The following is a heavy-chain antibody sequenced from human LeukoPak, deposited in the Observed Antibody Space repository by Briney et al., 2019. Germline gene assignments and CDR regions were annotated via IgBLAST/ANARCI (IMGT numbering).Heavy chain of an antibody. Sequence: SETLSLTCTVSGGSFGSYYWSWVRQAPGKGLEWIGHMYYSGSTNYNPSLKSRVTISIDTSKNQFSLKLSSVTAADTAVYYCAREAPYDSSGYPYYYYYYMDVWGKGTTVTVSS. CDR2: MYYSGST. V-gene: IGHV4-59*12. CDR3: AREAPYDSSGYPYYYYYYMDV. J-gene: IGHJ6*03. D-gene: IGHD3-22*01. CDR1: GGSFGSYY.